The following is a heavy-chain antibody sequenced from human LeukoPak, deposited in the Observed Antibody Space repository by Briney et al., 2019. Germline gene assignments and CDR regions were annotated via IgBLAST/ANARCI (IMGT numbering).Heavy chain of an antibody. CDR2: IRSKAYDGTT. D-gene: IGHD5-18*01. CDR1: GFTFGDHA. Sequence: GGSLRLSCTAFGFTFGDHAMSWVRQAPGKGLEWVGFIRSKAYDGTTEYAAYVKGRFTISREDSISIPYLQMISLKTEDTAVYFCTRGPIHLWLHSGMDVWGQGTTVIVPS. V-gene: IGHV3-49*04. CDR3: TRGPIHLWLHSGMDV. J-gene: IGHJ6*02.